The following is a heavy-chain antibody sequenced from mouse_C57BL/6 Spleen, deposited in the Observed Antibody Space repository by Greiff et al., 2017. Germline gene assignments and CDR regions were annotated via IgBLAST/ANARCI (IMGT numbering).Heavy chain of an antibody. D-gene: IGHD2-4*01. V-gene: IGHV1-64*01. J-gene: IGHJ1*03. Sequence: VQLQESGAELVKPGASVKFSCKASGYTFTSYWMHWVKQRPGKGLEWIGMIHPNSGSTNYNEKFKSKATLTADKSSSTAYMQLSSLTSEDSAVYYCARAMDYDWYFDVWGTGTTVTVSS. CDR3: ARAMDYDWYFDV. CDR1: GYTFTSYW. CDR2: IHPNSGST.